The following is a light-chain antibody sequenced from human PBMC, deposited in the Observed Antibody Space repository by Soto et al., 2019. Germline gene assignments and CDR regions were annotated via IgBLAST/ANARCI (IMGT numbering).Light chain of an antibody. CDR2: DAS. CDR3: QQYNSYPWT. J-gene: IGKJ1*01. Sequence: DVQMTQSPSTLSASVGDRVTITCRASQSISSWLAWYQQKPGKAPKLLIYDASSLESGVPSRFSGRGSGTEFTLTISSLQPGDFATYYCQQYNSYPWTFGQGTKVDIK. V-gene: IGKV1-5*01. CDR1: QSISSW.